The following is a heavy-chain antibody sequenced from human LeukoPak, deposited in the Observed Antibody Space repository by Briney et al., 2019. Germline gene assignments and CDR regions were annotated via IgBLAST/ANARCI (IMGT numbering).Heavy chain of an antibody. Sequence: PGGSLRLSCVASGFTFSNYLMNWVRQAPGKGLEWVSGISHSGSSIYYADPVKGRFTISRDNSKNTLYLQMDRLRVEDTAVYYCAMALDYWGQGTLVTVSS. CDR2: ISHSGSSI. CDR1: GFTFSNYL. V-gene: IGHV3-23*01. J-gene: IGHJ4*02. CDR3: AMALDY.